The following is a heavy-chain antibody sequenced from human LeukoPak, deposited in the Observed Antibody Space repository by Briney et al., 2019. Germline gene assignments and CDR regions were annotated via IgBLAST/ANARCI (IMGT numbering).Heavy chain of an antibody. CDR2: ISNDAKYI. CDR1: GFTFSSYS. J-gene: IGHJ6*04. Sequence: GGSLRLSCAASGFTFSSYSMNWVRQAPGKGLEWVSSISNDAKYIYYADSLKGRFTISRDNAKNSVHLQMNSLRAEDTAVYYCATRYCSIAACRASSYKCMDDWGKGTTVTVSS. D-gene: IGHD2-2*01. CDR3: ATRYCSIAACRASSYKCMDD. V-gene: IGHV3-21*06.